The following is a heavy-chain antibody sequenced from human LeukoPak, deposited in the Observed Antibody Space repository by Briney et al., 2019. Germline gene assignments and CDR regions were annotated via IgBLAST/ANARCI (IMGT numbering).Heavy chain of an antibody. Sequence: GASVKVSCKASGYTFTGYYMHWVRQAPGQGLEWMGRINLNSGGTNYAQKFQGRVTMTRDTSISTAYMELSRLRSDDTAVYYCARTYYYDSSGYVRVRAFGIWGQGTMVTVSS. CDR2: INLNSGGT. J-gene: IGHJ3*02. D-gene: IGHD3-22*01. CDR3: ARTYYYDSSGYVRVRAFGI. V-gene: IGHV1-2*06. CDR1: GYTFTGYY.